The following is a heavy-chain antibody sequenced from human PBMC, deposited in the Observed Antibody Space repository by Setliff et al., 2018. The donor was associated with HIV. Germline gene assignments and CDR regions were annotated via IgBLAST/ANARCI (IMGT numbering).Heavy chain of an antibody. CDR1: GGTFSSYA. V-gene: IGHV1-69*13. D-gene: IGHD3-22*01. CDR3: AGGIVVVKGAFDF. Sequence: SVKVSCKASGGTFSSYAINWVRQAPGQGLEWMGGIIPIFGTANYAQQFQGRVTITADESTSTVYMELSSLRSEDTAVYYCAGGIVVVKGAFDFWGQGTMVTVSS. J-gene: IGHJ3*01. CDR2: IIPIFGTA.